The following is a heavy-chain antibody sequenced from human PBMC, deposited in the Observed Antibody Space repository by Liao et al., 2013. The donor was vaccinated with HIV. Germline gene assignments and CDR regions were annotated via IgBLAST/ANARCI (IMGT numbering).Heavy chain of an antibody. D-gene: IGHD6-19*01. V-gene: IGHV4-61*02. CDR3: AREVTSSGWYPFDS. CDR2: IYTSGST. CDR1: GGSISSGSYY. J-gene: IGHJ4*02. Sequence: QVQLQESGPGLVKPSQTLSLTCTVSGGSISSGSYYWSWIRQPAGKGLEWIGRIYTSGSTNYNPSLKSRVTISVDTSKNQFSLKLSSVTAADTAVYYCAREVTSSGWYPFDSWGQGTLVTVSS.